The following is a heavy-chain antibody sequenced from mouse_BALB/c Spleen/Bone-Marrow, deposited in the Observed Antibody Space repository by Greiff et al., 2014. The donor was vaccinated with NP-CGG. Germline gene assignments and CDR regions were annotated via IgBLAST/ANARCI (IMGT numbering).Heavy chain of an antibody. CDR3: ARGGSTTVVPYSMDY. D-gene: IGHD1-1*01. CDR2: IDPRSGGT. J-gene: IGHJ4*01. CDR1: GYAFTNYL. Sequence: VKLMESGAELVRPGTSVKVSCKASGYAFTNYLIEWVKQRPGQGLEWIGVIDPRSGGTDYNEKFKGKAPLTADKSSSTAYMQLNSLTSGDSAVYFCARGGSTTVVPYSMDYWGQGTSVTVSS. V-gene: IGHV1-54*03.